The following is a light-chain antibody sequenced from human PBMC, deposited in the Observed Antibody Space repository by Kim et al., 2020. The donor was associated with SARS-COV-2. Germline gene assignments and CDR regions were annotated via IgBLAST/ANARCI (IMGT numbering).Light chain of an antibody. CDR1: QSVRSSY. CDR2: GAS. V-gene: IGKV3-20*01. CDR3: QQYGSPPCT. J-gene: IGKJ1*01. Sequence: EIVLTQSPGTLSLSPGDRATLSCRASQSVRSSYLAWYRQKPGQAPRLLIYGASSRATGVPDRFSGSGSESDFTLTISRLEPEDFAVYYCQQYGSPPCTFGQGTKVDIK.